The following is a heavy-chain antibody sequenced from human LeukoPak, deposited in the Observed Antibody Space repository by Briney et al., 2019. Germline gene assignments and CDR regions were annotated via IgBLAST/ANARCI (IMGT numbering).Heavy chain of an antibody. V-gene: IGHV3-21*01. Sequence: GGSLRLSCAASGFTISSYSMNWVRQAQGKGLEWVSSISSSSSYIYYADSVKGRFTISRDNAKNSLYLQMNSLRAEDTAVYYCAREMVRGVIIDYWGQGTLVTVSS. CDR2: ISSSSSYI. D-gene: IGHD3-10*01. CDR1: GFTISSYS. CDR3: AREMVRGVIIDY. J-gene: IGHJ4*02.